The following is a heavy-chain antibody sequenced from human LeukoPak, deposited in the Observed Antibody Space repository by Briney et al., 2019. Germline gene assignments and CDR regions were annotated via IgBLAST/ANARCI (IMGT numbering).Heavy chain of an antibody. CDR2: ISSNGGST. CDR1: GFTFSSYA. CDR3: VKDPGYCSGGSCYNWFDP. V-gene: IGHV3-64D*09. D-gene: IGHD2-15*01. J-gene: IGHJ5*02. Sequence: GGSLRLSCSASGFTFSSYAMHWVRQAPGKGLEYVSAISSNGGSTYYADSVKGRFTISRDNSKNTLYLQMSSLRAEDTAVYYCVKDPGYCSGGSCYNWFDPWGRGTLVTVSS.